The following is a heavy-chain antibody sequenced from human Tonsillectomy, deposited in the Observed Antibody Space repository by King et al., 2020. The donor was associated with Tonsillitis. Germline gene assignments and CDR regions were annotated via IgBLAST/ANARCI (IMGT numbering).Heavy chain of an antibody. CDR1: GFSLNNTRMG. J-gene: IGHJ6*02. Sequence: ITLKESGPVLVKPTETLTLTCTVSGFSLNNTRMGVSWIRQPPGKALEWLAHIFSNDEKSYSTSLKSRLTISKDTSKSQVVLTMTNMDPVYTATYYCARVTTVTKSYYYNGMDVWGQGTTVTVSS. D-gene: IGHD4-17*01. V-gene: IGHV2-26*01. CDR3: ARVTTVTKSYYYNGMDV. CDR2: IFSNDEK.